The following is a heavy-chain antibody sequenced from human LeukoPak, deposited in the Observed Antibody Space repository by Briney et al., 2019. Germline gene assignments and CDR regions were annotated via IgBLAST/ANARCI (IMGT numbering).Heavy chain of an antibody. D-gene: IGHD3-22*01. Sequence: PETLSLTCTAPGGSFSSYYWSWMRPPPRKGLEWIGYIYYSGSTNYNPSLKSRVTISVDTSKNQFSLKLSSVTAADTAVYYCARVTGYMIEDYFDYWGQGTLVTVSS. V-gene: IGHV4-59*01. CDR3: ARVTGYMIEDYFDY. CDR1: GGSFSSYY. J-gene: IGHJ4*02. CDR2: IYYSGST.